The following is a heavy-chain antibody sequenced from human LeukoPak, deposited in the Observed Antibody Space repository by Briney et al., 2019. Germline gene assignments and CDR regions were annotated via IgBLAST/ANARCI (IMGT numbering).Heavy chain of an antibody. J-gene: IGHJ1*01. CDR1: GFTLSSYW. V-gene: IGHV3-7*04. Sequence: PGGSLRLSCAASGFTLSSYWMSWVRQAPGKGLEWVANIKQDGSEIYYVDSVKGRFTISRDNAKNSLYLQMNSLRAEDTAVYYCARDLLDYAAGYFQHWGQGALVTVSS. CDR3: ARDLLDYAAGYFQH. D-gene: IGHD2-2*01. CDR2: IKQDGSEI.